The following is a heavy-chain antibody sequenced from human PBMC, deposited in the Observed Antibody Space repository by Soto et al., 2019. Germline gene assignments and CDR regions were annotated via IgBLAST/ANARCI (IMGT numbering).Heavy chain of an antibody. Sequence: SETLSLTCNVSGASIYTYYWNWIRQSPGKGLEWIGYISDGGSTNYNPSLESRVTISLXXXXXXVXLXLXSXTAAXTAVYYCARTTVTTRRSDYWGQGTLVTVST. D-gene: IGHD4-17*01. CDR1: GASIYTYY. J-gene: IGHJ4*02. CDR2: ISDGGST. CDR3: ARTTVTTRRSDY. V-gene: IGHV4-59*12.